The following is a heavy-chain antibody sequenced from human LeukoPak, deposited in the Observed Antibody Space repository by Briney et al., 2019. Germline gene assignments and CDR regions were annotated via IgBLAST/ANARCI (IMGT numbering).Heavy chain of an antibody. Sequence: PGGSLRLSCTASGFTFGDYAMSWIRQAPGKGLEWVGFIRSKAYGGTTEYAASVKGRFTISRDDSKSIAYLQMNSLKTEDTAVYYCTSIPITIFGVIDYWGQGTLVTVSS. D-gene: IGHD3-3*01. CDR1: GFTFGDYA. CDR3: TSIPITIFGVIDY. J-gene: IGHJ4*02. V-gene: IGHV3-49*03. CDR2: IRSKAYGGTT.